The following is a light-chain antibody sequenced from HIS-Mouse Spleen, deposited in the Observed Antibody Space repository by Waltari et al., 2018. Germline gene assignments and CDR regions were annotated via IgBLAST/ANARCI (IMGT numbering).Light chain of an antibody. CDR3: QQYNSYSWT. CDR2: KAS. CDR1: QSISSG. J-gene: IGKJ1*01. Sequence: DIQMTQSPSTLSASVGDRVTITCRASQSISSGLAWYQQKPGKAPKLLIYKASSLESGVLSRFSGSGSWTEFTLTLSSLQPDDFATYYCQQYNSYSWTFGQGTKVEIK. V-gene: IGKV1-5*03.